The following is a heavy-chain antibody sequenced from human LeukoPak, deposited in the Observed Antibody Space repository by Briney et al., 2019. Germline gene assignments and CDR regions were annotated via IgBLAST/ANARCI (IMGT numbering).Heavy chain of an antibody. CDR2: ISSSSSSTI. V-gene: IGHV3-48*01. Sequence: GGSLRLSCAASGFTFSSYSMNWVRQAPGKGLEWVSYISSSSSSTIYYADSVKGRFTISRDNAKNSLYLQMNSLRAEDTAVYYCARDLYSSSWYDYWGQGTLVTVSS. CDR1: GFTFSSYS. CDR3: ARDLYSSSWYDY. D-gene: IGHD6-13*01. J-gene: IGHJ4*02.